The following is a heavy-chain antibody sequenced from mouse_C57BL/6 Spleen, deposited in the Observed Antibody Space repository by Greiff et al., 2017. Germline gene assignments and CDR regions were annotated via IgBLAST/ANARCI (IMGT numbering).Heavy chain of an antibody. V-gene: IGHV5-9-1*02. CDR3: TRDRTITTGAMDY. CDR1: GFTFSSYA. D-gene: IGHD1-1*01. CDR2: LSSGCDYI. Sequence: EVMLLESGEGLVKPGGSLKLSCAASGFTFSSYAMSWVRQTPEKRLEWVAYLSSGCDYIYSADTVKGRFTISRDNARNTLYRQMSSLKSEDTAMYYCTRDRTITTGAMDYWGQGTSVTVSS. J-gene: IGHJ4*01.